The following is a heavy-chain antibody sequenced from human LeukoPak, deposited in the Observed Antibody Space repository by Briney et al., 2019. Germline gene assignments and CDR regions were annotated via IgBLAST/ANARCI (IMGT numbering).Heavy chain of an antibody. V-gene: IGHV3-23*01. CDR2: ISGTSGTT. CDR3: ATLSGYSSGYYVY. Sequence: GGSLRLSCAASGFTFSSYAMSWVRQAPGKGLEWVSAISGTSGTTYYADSVKGRFTISRDNSKNTLYLQMNSLRAEDTAVYYCATLSGYSSGYYVYWGQGTLVTVSS. D-gene: IGHD6-19*01. J-gene: IGHJ4*02. CDR1: GFTFSSYA.